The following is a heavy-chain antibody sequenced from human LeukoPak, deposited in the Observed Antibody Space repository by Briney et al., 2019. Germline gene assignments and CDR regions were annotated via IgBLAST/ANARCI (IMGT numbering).Heavy chain of an antibody. CDR2: IRYDGSNK. CDR1: GFTFSSYG. J-gene: IGHJ6*03. D-gene: IGHD4-17*01. Sequence: PGGSLRLSCAASGFTFSSYGMHWVRQAPGKGLEWVAFIRYDGSNKYYADSVKGRFTISRDNSKNTLYLQMNSLRAEDTAVYYCANGDSYYYYMDVWGKGTTVTVSS. CDR3: ANGDSYYYYMDV. V-gene: IGHV3-30*02.